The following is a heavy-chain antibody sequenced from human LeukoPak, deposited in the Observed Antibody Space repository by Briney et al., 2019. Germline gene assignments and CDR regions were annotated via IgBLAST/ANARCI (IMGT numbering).Heavy chain of an antibody. Sequence: PETLSLTCTVSGGSISSSSYYWGWIRQPPGKGLEWIGSIYYSGSTYYNPSLKSRVTISVDTSKNQFSLKLSSVTAADTAVYYCARGGKAIWFGELSPYDYWGQGTLVTVSS. CDR1: GGSISSSSYY. D-gene: IGHD3-10*01. J-gene: IGHJ4*02. V-gene: IGHV4-39*07. CDR2: IYYSGST. CDR3: ARGGKAIWFGELSPYDY.